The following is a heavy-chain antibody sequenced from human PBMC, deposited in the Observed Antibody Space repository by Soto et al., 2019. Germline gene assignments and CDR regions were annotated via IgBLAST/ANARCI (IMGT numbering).Heavy chain of an antibody. D-gene: IGHD1-26*01. J-gene: IGHJ4*02. V-gene: IGHV3-72*01. Sequence: EIQLVESGGGLVQPGGSLRLSCAASGFTFSDHYMDWVRQAPGKGLEWVGRTRSKANSYTTEYAASVKGRFTISRDDSKNSLYLQMNSLKTADTALYYCVREIVGRIAIDYWGQGTLVTVSS. CDR3: VREIVGRIAIDY. CDR1: GFTFSDHY. CDR2: TRSKANSYTT.